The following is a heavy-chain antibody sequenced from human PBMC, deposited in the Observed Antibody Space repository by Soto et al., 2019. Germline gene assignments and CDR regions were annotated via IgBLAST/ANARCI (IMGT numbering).Heavy chain of an antibody. J-gene: IGHJ6*02. CDR2: IIPIFGTA. D-gene: IGHD2-15*01. V-gene: IGHV1-69*01. Sequence: QVQLVQSGAEVKKPGSSVKVSCKASGGTFSSYAISWVRQAPGQGLEWMGGIIPIFGTANYAQKFQGRVTITADESTSTAYMELSSLRSEDTAVYYCASGGYCSGGSCYYYYYGMDVWGQGTTVTVSS. CDR1: GGTFSSYA. CDR3: ASGGYCSGGSCYYYYYGMDV.